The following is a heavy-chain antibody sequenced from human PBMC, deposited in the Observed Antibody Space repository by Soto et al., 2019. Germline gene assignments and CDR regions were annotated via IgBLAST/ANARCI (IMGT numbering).Heavy chain of an antibody. CDR1: GYTFTNYG. CDR3: ATTISLVRRVITWPIDY. D-gene: IGHD3-10*01. J-gene: IGHJ4*02. V-gene: IGHV1-18*01. Sequence: ASVKVSCKASGYTFTNYGITWVRQAPGQGLEWMGRISAYNGNTNYAQKFQGRVTMTTDTSTSTAYMELRSLRSEDTAVYYCATTISLVRRVITWPIDYWGQGTPVTVSS. CDR2: ISAYNGNT.